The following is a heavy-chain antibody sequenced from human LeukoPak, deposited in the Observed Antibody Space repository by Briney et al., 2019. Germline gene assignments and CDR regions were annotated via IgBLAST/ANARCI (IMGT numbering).Heavy chain of an antibody. CDR1: GGSFSGCY. V-gene: IGHV4-34*01. J-gene: IGHJ4*02. Sequence: SETLSLTCAVYGGSFSGCYWSWIRQPPGKGLEWIGEINHSGSTNYNPSLKSRVTISVDTSKNQFSLKLSSVTAADTAVYYCARSVTIFGVVTPFGYWGQGTLVTVSS. CDR3: ARSVTIFGVVTPFGY. CDR2: INHSGST. D-gene: IGHD3-3*01.